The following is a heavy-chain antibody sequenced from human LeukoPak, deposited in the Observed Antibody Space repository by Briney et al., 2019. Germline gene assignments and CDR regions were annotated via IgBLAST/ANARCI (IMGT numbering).Heavy chain of an antibody. CDR3: ARHRSSSAFFDY. V-gene: IGHV4-59*08. CDR2: IYYSGST. CDR1: GGSISTYY. Sequence: SETLSLTCTVSGGSISTYYWSWIRQPPGKGLEWIGYIYYSGSTNYNPSLKSRVTISVNTPKNQFSLKLSSATAADTAVYYCARHRSSSAFFDYWGQGTLVTVSS. D-gene: IGHD6-13*01. J-gene: IGHJ4*02.